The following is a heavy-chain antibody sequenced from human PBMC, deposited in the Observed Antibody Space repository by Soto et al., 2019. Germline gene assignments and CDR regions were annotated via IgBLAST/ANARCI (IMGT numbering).Heavy chain of an antibody. CDR3: ARGPAFNYYDSSGYHDACDI. J-gene: IGHJ3*02. Sequence: PGGSLRLSCAASGFTFSSYDMHWVRQATGKGLEWVSAIGTAGDTYYPGSVKGRFTISRENAKNSLYLQMNSLRAGDTAVYYCARGPAFNYYDSSGYHDACDIGGQGTMVTVS. D-gene: IGHD3-22*01. CDR2: IGTAGDT. V-gene: IGHV3-13*01. CDR1: GFTFSSYD.